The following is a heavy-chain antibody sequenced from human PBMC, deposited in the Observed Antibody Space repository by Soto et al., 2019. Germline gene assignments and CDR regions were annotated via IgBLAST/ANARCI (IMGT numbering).Heavy chain of an antibody. J-gene: IGHJ6*02. CDR2: IYYSGST. Sequence: QVQLQESGPGLVKPSETLSLTCTVSGGSVSSGSYYWSWIRQPPGKGLEWIGYIYYSGSTNYNPSLNSRLTISVDTSMNQFSLKLSSVTAADTAVYYCAREVVVVPAAIDYYYGMDVWGQGTTVTVSS. CDR1: GGSVSSGSYY. D-gene: IGHD2-2*01. V-gene: IGHV4-61*01. CDR3: AREVVVVPAAIDYYYGMDV.